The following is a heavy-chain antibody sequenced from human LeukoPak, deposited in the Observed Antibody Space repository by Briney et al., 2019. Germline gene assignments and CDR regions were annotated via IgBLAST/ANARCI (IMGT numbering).Heavy chain of an antibody. CDR2: INPNSGGT. Sequence: GASVKVSCKASGYTFTGYYMHWVRQAPGQGLEWMGWINPNSGGTNYAQKFQGRVTMTRDTSISTAYMELSRLRSDDTAVYYCARVHCSGGSCYSESFDYWGQGTLVTVSS. V-gene: IGHV1-2*02. CDR1: GYTFTGYY. D-gene: IGHD2-15*01. J-gene: IGHJ4*02. CDR3: ARVHCSGGSCYSESFDY.